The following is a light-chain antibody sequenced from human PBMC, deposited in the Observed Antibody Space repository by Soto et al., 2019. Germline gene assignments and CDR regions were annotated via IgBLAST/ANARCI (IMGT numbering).Light chain of an antibody. V-gene: IGLV2-14*01. CDR1: SSDVGGYNY. CDR3: RSYRSSRPLV. J-gene: IGLJ1*01. Sequence: QSALTQPASVSGSPGQSITISCTGTSSDVGGYNYVSWYQQHPGKAPKLMIYEVSNRPSGVSNRFSGSKSGNTASLTISEIKDEGEAGDCCRSYRSSRPLVFGPGTKLTVL. CDR2: EVS.